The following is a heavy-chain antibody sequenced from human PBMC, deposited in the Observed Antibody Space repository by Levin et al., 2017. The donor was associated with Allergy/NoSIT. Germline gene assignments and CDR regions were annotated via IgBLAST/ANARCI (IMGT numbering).Heavy chain of an antibody. V-gene: IGHV1-2*06. CDR1: GYTFSGHY. J-gene: IGHJ5*02. D-gene: IGHD1-7*01. CDR3: TRDRTGTPSGDWFDP. Sequence: GESLKISCKATGYTFSGHYMHWVRQAPGQGLEWMGRINPNNGGTNYPQKFQGRVTMTSDTSISTAYLELARLRSDDTAVYYCTRDRTGTPSGDWFDPWGQGTLVTVSS. CDR2: INPNNGGT.